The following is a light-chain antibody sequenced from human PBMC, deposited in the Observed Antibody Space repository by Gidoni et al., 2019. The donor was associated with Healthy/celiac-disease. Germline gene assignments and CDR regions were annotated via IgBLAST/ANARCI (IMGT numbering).Light chain of an antibody. V-gene: IGKV3-11*01. CDR1: QSVSSY. CDR3: QQRSNWPLIT. Sequence: ELVLTQSPATLSLSPGERATLSCRASQSVSSYLAWYQQKPGQAPRLLIYDASNRATGIPARFSGSGSGTDFTLTISSLEPEDFAVYYCQQRSNWPLITFXQXTRLEIK. CDR2: DAS. J-gene: IGKJ5*01.